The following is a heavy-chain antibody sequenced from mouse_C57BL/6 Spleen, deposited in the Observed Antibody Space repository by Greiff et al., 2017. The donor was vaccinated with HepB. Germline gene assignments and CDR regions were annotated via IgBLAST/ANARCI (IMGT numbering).Heavy chain of an antibody. J-gene: IGHJ2*01. CDR1: GYSITSGYY. CDR2: IGYDGSN. Sequence: ESGPGLVKPSQSLSLTCSVTGYSITSGYYWNWIRQFPGNKLEWMGYIGYDGSNNYNPSLKNRISITRDTSKNQFFLKLNSVTTEDTATYYCARGGNYFDYWGQGTTLTVSS. V-gene: IGHV3-6*01. CDR3: ARGGNYFDY.